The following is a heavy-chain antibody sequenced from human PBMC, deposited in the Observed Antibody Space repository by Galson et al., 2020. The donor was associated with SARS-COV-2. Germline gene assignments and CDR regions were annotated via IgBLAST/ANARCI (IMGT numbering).Heavy chain of an antibody. Sequence: SVKVSCKASGGTFSSYAISWVRQAPGQGLEWMGGIIPILGIANYAQKFQGRVTITADKSTSTAYMELSSLRSEDTAVYYCARAPRLGYCSSTSCYHGNWFDPWGQGTLVTVSS. J-gene: IGHJ5*02. D-gene: IGHD2-2*01. CDR1: GGTFSSYA. CDR2: IIPILGIA. V-gene: IGHV1-69*10. CDR3: ARAPRLGYCSSTSCYHGNWFDP.